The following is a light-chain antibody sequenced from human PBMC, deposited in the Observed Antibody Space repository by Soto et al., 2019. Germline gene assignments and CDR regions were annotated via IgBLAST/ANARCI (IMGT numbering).Light chain of an antibody. J-gene: IGKJ1*01. CDR1: QDISTL. CDR3: QHYNDYPWT. CDR2: DAS. V-gene: IGKV1-5*01. Sequence: DIQMTQSPSSGATSIGDTVTITCRASQDISTLLAWYQQKPGKAPKLLIYDASTLASGVPSRFSGSGFGTEFTLTITSLQPDDFATYYCQHYNDYPWTFGQGTKVDIK.